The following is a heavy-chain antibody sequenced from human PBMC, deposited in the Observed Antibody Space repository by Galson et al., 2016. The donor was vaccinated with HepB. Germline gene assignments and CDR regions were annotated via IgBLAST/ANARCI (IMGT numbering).Heavy chain of an antibody. CDR1: GFTFSTYS. V-gene: IGHV3-48*02. Sequence: SLRLSCAASGFTFSTYSMNWVRQAPGKGLEWVSYIGSGSTTIYYADSVKGRFTISRDNAKNPLYLQMNSLRDDDTAVYYCARDGGQQVVRWERLRKVYYYYPMDVWGQGTTVTVSS. D-gene: IGHD6-13*01. CDR3: ARDGGQQVVRWERLRKVYYYYPMDV. J-gene: IGHJ6*02. CDR2: IGSGSTTI.